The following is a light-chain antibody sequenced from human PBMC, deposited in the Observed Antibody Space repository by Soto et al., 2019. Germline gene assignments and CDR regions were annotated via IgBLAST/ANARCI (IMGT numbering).Light chain of an antibody. CDR1: SSDVGGYNY. Sequence: QSALTQPASVSGSRGQSITISCTGTSSDVGGYNYVSWYQQHPGKAPKLMIYEVSNRPSGVSNRFSGSKSGNTASLTISGLQAEDEADYYCSPYTSSSTLYVFGTGTKLTVL. J-gene: IGLJ1*01. V-gene: IGLV2-14*01. CDR2: EVS. CDR3: SPYTSSSTLYV.